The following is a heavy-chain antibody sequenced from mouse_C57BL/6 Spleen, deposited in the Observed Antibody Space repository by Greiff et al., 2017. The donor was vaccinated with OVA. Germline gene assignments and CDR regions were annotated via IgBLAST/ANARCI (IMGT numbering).Heavy chain of an antibody. V-gene: IGHV5-17*01. D-gene: IGHD1-1*01. CDR2: ISSGSSTI. Sequence: EVKLMESGGGLVKPGGSLKLSCAASGFTFSDYGMHWVRQAPEKGLEWVAYISSGSSTIYYADTVKGRFTISRDNAKNTLFLQMTSLRSEDTAMYYCASPYYYGSSHLFAYWGQGTLVTVSA. J-gene: IGHJ3*01. CDR3: ASPYYYGSSHLFAY. CDR1: GFTFSDYG.